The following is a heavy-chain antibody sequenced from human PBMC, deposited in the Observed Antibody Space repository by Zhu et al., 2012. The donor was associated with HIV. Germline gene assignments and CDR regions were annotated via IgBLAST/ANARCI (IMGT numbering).Heavy chain of an antibody. D-gene: IGHD6-19*01. CDR1: GGSISSSSYY. Sequence: QVQLQESGPGLVKPSETLSLTCTVSGGSISSSSYYWGWIRQPPGKGLEWIGSIYYRGSTYYNPSLKSRVTISVDTSKNQFSLKLSSVTAADTAVYYCAKTRTSGWYSYAFDIWGPRENGYHRLF. CDR2: IYYRGST. J-gene: IGHJ3*02. CDR3: AKTRTSGWYSYAFDI. V-gene: IGHV4-39*01.